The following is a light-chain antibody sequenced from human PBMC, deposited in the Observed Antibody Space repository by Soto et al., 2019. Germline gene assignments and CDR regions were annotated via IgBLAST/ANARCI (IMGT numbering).Light chain of an antibody. CDR3: QQYGSSPWT. CDR1: QSVSSSY. CDR2: GAS. Sequence: EIVLTQSPGTLSLSPGERATLSCRASQSVSSSYLAWYQQKPGQAPRLLIYGASGRATGIPDRFSGSGSGTDFTLTISRLEPEDFAVYYCQQYGSSPWTLGQGTNLDIK. J-gene: IGKJ1*01. V-gene: IGKV3-20*01.